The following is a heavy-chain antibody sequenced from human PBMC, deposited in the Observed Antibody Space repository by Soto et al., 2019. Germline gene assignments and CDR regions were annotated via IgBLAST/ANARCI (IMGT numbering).Heavy chain of an antibody. Sequence: QVQLVESGGGVVQPGRSLRLSCAASGFTFSSYAMHWVRQAPGKGLEWVAVISYDGSNKYYADSVKGRFTISRDNSKNTLYLQMNSLRAEDTAVYYCARARIAADSYYFDYWGQGTLVTVSS. CDR1: GFTFSSYA. D-gene: IGHD6-13*01. J-gene: IGHJ4*02. CDR3: ARARIAADSYYFDY. V-gene: IGHV3-30-3*01. CDR2: ISYDGSNK.